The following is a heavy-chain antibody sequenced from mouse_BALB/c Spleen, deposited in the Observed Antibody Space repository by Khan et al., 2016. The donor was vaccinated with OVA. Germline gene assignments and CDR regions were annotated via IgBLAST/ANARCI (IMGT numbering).Heavy chain of an antibody. V-gene: IGHV5-6-5*01. CDR2: ISGGGST. J-gene: IGHJ2*01. CDR1: GFTFSSYA. CDR3: VRYGSSFFDY. Sequence: EVALVESGGGLVKPGGSLRFSCAASGFTFSSYAMSWVRQTPEKRLEWVASISGGGSTYYPDSLKGRFTISRDNARNILYLQMNSLRSEDTAMYYCVRYGSSFFDYWGQGTTRTVSS. D-gene: IGHD1-1*01.